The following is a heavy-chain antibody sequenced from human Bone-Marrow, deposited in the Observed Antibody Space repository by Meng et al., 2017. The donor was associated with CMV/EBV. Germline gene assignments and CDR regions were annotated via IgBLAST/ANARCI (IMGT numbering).Heavy chain of an antibody. Sequence: GESLKISCAASGFTFSSYGMHWVRQAPGKGLEWVAVIWYDGSNKYYADSMKGRFTISRDNSKNTLYLQMSSLGAEDTAVYYCARSLSPSMDVWGQGTTVTVSS. CDR2: IWYDGSNK. V-gene: IGHV3-33*01. D-gene: IGHD3-10*01. CDR3: ARSLSPSMDV. CDR1: GFTFSSYG. J-gene: IGHJ6*02.